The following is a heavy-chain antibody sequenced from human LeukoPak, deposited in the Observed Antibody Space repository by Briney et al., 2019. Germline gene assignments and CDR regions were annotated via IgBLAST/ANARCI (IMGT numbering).Heavy chain of an antibody. Sequence: SETLSLTCAVSGGSISSGGYSGSWIRQPPGKGLEWIGYIYHSGSTYYNPSLKSRVTISVDRSKNQFSLNLSSVTAADTAVYYCARDYYDSSGYYVGDYWGQGTLVTVSS. J-gene: IGHJ4*02. V-gene: IGHV4-30-2*01. CDR1: GGSISSGGYS. CDR2: IYHSGST. D-gene: IGHD3-22*01. CDR3: ARDYYDSSGYYVGDY.